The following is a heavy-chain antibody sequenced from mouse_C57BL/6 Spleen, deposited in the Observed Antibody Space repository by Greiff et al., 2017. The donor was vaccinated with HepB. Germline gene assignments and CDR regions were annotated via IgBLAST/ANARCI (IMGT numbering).Heavy chain of an antibody. CDR3: AREDWPVWYFDV. Sequence: VQLQESGAELARPGASVKLSCKASGYTFTSYGISWVQQRTGQGLEWIGEIYPRSGNTYYTEKFKGKVTLSADKSSSTAYMELRSLTSEDSAVYVCAREDWPVWYFDVWGTGTTVTVSS. CDR2: IYPRSGNT. J-gene: IGHJ1*03. V-gene: IGHV1-81*01. CDR1: GYTFTSYG.